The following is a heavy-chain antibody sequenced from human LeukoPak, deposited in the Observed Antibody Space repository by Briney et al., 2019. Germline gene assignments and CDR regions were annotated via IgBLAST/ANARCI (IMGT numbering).Heavy chain of an antibody. V-gene: IGHV4-59*01. D-gene: IGHD6-13*01. J-gene: IGHJ3*02. CDR1: GDSIRSYY. CDR2: IYYSGST. CDR3: ARVRVYPTAFDI. Sequence: SETLSLTCTVSGDSIRSYYWSWIRQPPGKGLEWIGYIYYSGSTNYNPSLKSRVTISVDTSKNQFSLKLSSVTAADTAVYYCARVRVYPTAFDIWGQGTMVTVSS.